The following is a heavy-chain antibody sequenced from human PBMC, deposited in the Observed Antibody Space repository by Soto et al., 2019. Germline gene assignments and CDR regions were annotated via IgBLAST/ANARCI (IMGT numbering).Heavy chain of an antibody. CDR3: ARRLYYDSSGFEGGGMDV. Sequence: SETLSLTCTVSGGSISSSPYYWGWIRQPPGKGLEWIGTMSYSGSTYYTPSLKSRVTIFADTSKNQFSLKMSSVTAADTAVYYCARRLYYDSSGFEGGGMDVWGQGTTVTVSS. J-gene: IGHJ6*02. V-gene: IGHV4-39*01. D-gene: IGHD3-22*01. CDR2: MSYSGST. CDR1: GGSISSSPYY.